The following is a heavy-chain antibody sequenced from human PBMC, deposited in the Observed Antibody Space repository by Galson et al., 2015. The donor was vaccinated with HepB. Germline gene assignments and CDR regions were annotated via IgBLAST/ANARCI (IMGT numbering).Heavy chain of an antibody. CDR2: IYYSGST. J-gene: IGHJ6*03. CDR1: CGSISSGGYY. Sequence: TLSLTCTVSCGSISSGGYYWSWIRQHPGNGLELIGYIYYSGSTYSHPSLKRRVTISVDTSKNQFSLKLSSVTAADTAVYYCARVPYCSSTSCHPDYYYYYYMDVWGKGTTVTVSS. CDR3: ARVPYCSSTSCHPDYYYYYYMDV. V-gene: IGHV4-31*03. D-gene: IGHD2-2*01.